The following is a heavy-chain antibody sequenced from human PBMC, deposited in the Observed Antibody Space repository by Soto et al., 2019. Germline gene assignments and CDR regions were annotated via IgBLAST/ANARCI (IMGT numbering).Heavy chain of an antibody. Sequence: QVQLQESGPGLVKPSGTLSLTCAVSGGSISSSNWWSWVRQPPGKGLEWIGEIYHSGSTNYNPSLKSRVTISVDKPKNQFSLKLSSVTAADTAVYYCARDFSSSWYRYYGMDVWGQGTTVTVSS. CDR1: GGSISSSNW. CDR3: ARDFSSSWYRYYGMDV. J-gene: IGHJ6*02. CDR2: IYHSGST. V-gene: IGHV4-4*02. D-gene: IGHD6-13*01.